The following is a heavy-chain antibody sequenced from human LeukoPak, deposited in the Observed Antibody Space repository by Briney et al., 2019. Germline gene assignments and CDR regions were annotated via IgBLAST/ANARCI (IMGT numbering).Heavy chain of an antibody. CDR3: ATEAKNYYDSSGYSS. CDR1: GCTLTELS. J-gene: IGHJ5*02. CDR2: FDPEDGET. V-gene: IGHV1-24*01. Sequence: ASVKVSCKVSGCTLTELSMHWVRQAPGKGLEWMGGFDPEDGETIYAQKFQGRVTMTEDTSTDTAYMELGSLRSEDTAVYYCATEAKNYYDSSGYSSWGQGTLVTVSS. D-gene: IGHD3-22*01.